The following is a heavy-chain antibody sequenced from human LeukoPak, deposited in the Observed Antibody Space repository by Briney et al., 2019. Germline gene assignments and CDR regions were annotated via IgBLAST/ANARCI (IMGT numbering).Heavy chain of an antibody. CDR2: INTDGSTT. Sequence: PGGSLRLFCVGSGFTFSTYWMHWVRQAPGRGLVWVSGINTDGSTTSYADSVEGRFTISRDNAKNTLYLQMSSLRAEDTAVYYCAKESGYDVDLEYWGQGALVTVSS. CDR1: GFTFSTYW. CDR3: AKESGYDVDLEY. V-gene: IGHV3-74*01. J-gene: IGHJ4*02. D-gene: IGHD5-12*01.